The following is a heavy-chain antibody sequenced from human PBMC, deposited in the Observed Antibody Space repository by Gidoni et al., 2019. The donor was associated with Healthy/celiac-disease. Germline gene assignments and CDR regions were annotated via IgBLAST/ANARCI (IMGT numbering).Heavy chain of an antibody. V-gene: IGHV4-34*01. CDR3: ARGRRRRMIAGAGTDY. CDR2: ISHSGST. D-gene: IGHD3-22*01. J-gene: IGHJ4*02. CDR1: GGSFSGYY. Sequence: QVQLQQWGAGLLKPSETRSLTCAVYGGSFSGYYWSWIRQPPGKGLEWIGEISHSGSTNYHPSLQGRVTISVDTSKHQFSLRLSSVTAADTAVYYCARGRRRRMIAGAGTDYWGQGTLVTVSS.